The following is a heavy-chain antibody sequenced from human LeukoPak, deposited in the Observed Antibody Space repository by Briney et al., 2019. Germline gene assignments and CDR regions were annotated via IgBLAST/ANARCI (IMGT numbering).Heavy chain of an antibody. CDR3: ARGFGSGSGWYFGNAIDALHI. CDR2: ISGSNNYM. J-gene: IGHJ3*02. D-gene: IGHD6-19*01. V-gene: IGHV3-21*01. CDR1: GVTFSSYS. Sequence: GGSLRLSRAASGVTFSSYSVNWVRQAPGKGLEWVSSISGSNNYMYYADPVKGRFTISRDDAQNSRSLQMNGLRAEDTAVYYCARGFGSGSGWYFGNAIDALHIWGQGTMVTVSS.